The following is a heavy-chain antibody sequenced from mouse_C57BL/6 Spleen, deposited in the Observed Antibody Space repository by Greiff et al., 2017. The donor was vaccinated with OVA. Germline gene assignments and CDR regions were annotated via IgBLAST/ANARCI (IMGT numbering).Heavy chain of an antibody. CDR3: ASYTTSRFDY. V-gene: IGHV1-59*01. Sequence: QVQLQQPGAELVRPGTSVKLSCKASGYTFTSYWMHWVKQRPGQGLEWIGVIDPTDSYTNYNQKFKGKATLTVDTSSSTAYMQLSSLTSEDSAVYYCASYTTSRFDYWGQGTSLTVSS. D-gene: IGHD1-1*01. CDR2: IDPTDSYT. J-gene: IGHJ2*02. CDR1: GYTFTSYW.